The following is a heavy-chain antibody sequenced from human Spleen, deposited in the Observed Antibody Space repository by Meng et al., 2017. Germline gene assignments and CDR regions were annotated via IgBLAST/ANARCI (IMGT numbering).Heavy chain of an antibody. CDR3: ARDLHYDDILTGYYNSFDY. Sequence: ASVKVSCKASGYTFTGYYMRWVRQAPGQGLEWMGWINPNSGGTNYAQKFQGRVTMTRDTSISTAYMELSRLRSDDTAVYYCARDLHYDDILTGYYNSFDYWGQGTLVTVSS. V-gene: IGHV1-2*02. D-gene: IGHD3-9*01. J-gene: IGHJ4*02. CDR2: INPNSGGT. CDR1: GYTFTGYY.